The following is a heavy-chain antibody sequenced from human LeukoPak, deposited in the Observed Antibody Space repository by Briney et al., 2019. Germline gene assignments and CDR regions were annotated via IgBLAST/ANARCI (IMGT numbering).Heavy chain of an antibody. CDR1: GGTLSSYA. J-gene: IGHJ4*02. CDR3: ARPSVWELPLDY. D-gene: IGHD1-26*01. Sequence: VASVKVSCKASGGTLSSYAISWVRQAPGQGLEWMGRIIPILGIANYAQKFQGRVTITADKSTSTAYMELSSLRSEDTAVYYCARPSVWELPLDYWGQGTLVTVSS. V-gene: IGHV1-69*04. CDR2: IIPILGIA.